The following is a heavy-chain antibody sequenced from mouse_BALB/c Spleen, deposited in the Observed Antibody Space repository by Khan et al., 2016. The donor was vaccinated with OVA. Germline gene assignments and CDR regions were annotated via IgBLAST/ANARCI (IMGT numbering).Heavy chain of an antibody. CDR3: ARRNYFGYTFAY. V-gene: IGHV1-77*01. Sequence: QVQLQESGAELARPGASVKLSCKASGYTFTDYYINWVKQRTGQGLEWIGEISPGSGDTYYNERFKGKATLTADKSSSTPYMQLSSLTSEASAAYFCARRNYFGYTFAYWGQGTLVTVSA. D-gene: IGHD1-2*01. CDR1: GYTFTDYY. J-gene: IGHJ3*01. CDR2: ISPGSGDT.